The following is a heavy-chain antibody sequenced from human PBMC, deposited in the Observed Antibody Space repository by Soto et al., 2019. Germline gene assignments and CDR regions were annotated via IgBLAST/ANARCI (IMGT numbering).Heavy chain of an antibody. Sequence: QVQLVESGGGVVQPGRSLRLSCAASGLTFSAAGMHWVRQAPSKGLAWVAFIANDGRSASYADSVKGRFTISRDNSQNRLYRQMNGLRAEDTAVYYCAKDKGRTAIDYWGQGTLGSVSS. CDR1: GLTFSAAG. CDR2: IANDGRSA. V-gene: IGHV3-30*18. J-gene: IGHJ4*02. CDR3: AKDKGRTAIDY.